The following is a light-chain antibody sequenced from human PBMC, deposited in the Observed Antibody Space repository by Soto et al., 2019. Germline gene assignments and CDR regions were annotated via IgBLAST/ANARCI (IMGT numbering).Light chain of an antibody. J-gene: IGKJ4*01. CDR3: QQYDNLPLT. CDR2: AAS. Sequence: DIQLTQSPSSLSASVGDRVSISCRASQSISNYLNWYQQKPGKAPKVLIFAASRLQSGVPSRFSGSGSGTDFTFTISSLQPEDIATYYCQQYDNLPLTFGGGTKVDI. V-gene: IGKV1-33*01. CDR1: QSISNY.